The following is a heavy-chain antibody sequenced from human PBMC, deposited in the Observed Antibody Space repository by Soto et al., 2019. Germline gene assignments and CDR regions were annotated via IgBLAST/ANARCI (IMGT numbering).Heavy chain of an antibody. J-gene: IGHJ5*02. CDR2: ISGSGGST. V-gene: IGHV3-23*01. CDR1: GFTFSSYA. CDR3: AKGDSSGYYYGWFDP. Sequence: GGSLRLSCAASGFTFSSYAMSWVRQAPGKGLEWVSAISGSGGSTYYADSVNGRFTISRDNSKNTLYLQMNSLRAEDTAVYYCAKGDSSGYYYGWFDPWGQGTLVTVSS. D-gene: IGHD3-22*01.